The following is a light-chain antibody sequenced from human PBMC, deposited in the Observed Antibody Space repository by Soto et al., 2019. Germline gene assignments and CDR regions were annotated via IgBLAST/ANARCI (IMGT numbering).Light chain of an antibody. V-gene: IGLV4-69*01. CDR2: LNSDGSH. CDR3: QTWSTDIRV. Sequence: QSALTQPPSASASLGASVNLTCTLSSGHNSYAIAWHQQQPEKGPRYLMKLNSDGSHSKGDGIPYRFSGSSTGAERYLTISSVQYEVEADYYCQTWSTDIRVFGGGTKLTVL. CDR1: SGHNSYA. J-gene: IGLJ3*02.